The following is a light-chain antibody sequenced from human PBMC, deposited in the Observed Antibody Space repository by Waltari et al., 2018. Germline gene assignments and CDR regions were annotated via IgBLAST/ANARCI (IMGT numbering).Light chain of an antibody. CDR2: GPD. V-gene: IGLV3-19*01. Sequence: SSDLTQDPSLSVALGQTVRITCQGDSLRRYYASWYQQRPGQAPILLLYGPDNRPSGIPDRFSGSTSGNTASLTITGAQAEDEADYYCHSRETFSTRLFGGGTRLTV. J-gene: IGLJ2*01. CDR3: HSRETFSTRL. CDR1: SLRRYY.